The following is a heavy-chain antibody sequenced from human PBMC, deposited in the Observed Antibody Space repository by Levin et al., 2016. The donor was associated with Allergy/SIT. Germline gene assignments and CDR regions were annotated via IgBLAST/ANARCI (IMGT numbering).Heavy chain of an antibody. V-gene: IGHV3-66*02. CDR3: VIGYYYDSRGSPTDY. D-gene: IGHD3-22*01. Sequence: VRQAPGKGLEWVSVIYSDGRTYYGDSVKGRFTISRDNSKNTLYLQMNSLRAEDTAVYYCVIGYYYDSRGSPTDYWGQGTLVTVSS. J-gene: IGHJ4*02. CDR2: IYSDGRT.